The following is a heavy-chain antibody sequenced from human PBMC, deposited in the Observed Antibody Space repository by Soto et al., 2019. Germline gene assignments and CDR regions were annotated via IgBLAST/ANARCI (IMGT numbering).Heavy chain of an antibody. CDR2: INPSGGSI. CDR1: GYTFTSYY. D-gene: IGHD6-19*01. CDR3: AREAEQWLVKAGYFDY. Sequence: QVQLVQSGAEVKKPGASVKVSCKASGYTFTSYYMHWVRQAPGQGLEWMGIINPSGGSISYAQKFQGRVTMTRDTSTSTVYMELSSLRSEDTAVYYCAREAEQWLVKAGYFDYWGQGTLVTVSS. J-gene: IGHJ4*02. V-gene: IGHV1-46*01.